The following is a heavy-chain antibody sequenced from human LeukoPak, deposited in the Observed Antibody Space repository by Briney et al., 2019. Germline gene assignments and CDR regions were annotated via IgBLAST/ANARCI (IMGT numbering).Heavy chain of an antibody. Sequence: PGGSLRLSCAASGLTVSSNYMSWVRQAPGKGLEWVSVIYAGGSTYYADSVKGRFTMSRDNSKNTLYLQMNSLRAEDTAVYYCAKSRFGGSGSPPFDYWGQGTLVTVSS. CDR1: GLTVSSNY. D-gene: IGHD3-10*01. CDR3: AKSRFGGSGSPPFDY. J-gene: IGHJ4*02. V-gene: IGHV3-66*01. CDR2: IYAGGST.